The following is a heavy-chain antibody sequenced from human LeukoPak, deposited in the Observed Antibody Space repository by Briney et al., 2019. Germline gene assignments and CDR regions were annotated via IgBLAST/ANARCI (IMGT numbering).Heavy chain of an antibody. V-gene: IGHV4-4*07. J-gene: IGHJ5*02. CDR1: GGPITTYY. D-gene: IGHD3-10*01. CDR3: ARDSGTTGEVKFDP. CDR2: ISGSGVI. Sequence: SETLSLTCTVSGGPITTYYLSWIRQSPGLGLDWIGRISGSGVITYNPSLKSRVILSLDTSNNHFSLKLISVTAADTAVYYCARDSGTTGEVKFDPWGQGMLVTVSS.